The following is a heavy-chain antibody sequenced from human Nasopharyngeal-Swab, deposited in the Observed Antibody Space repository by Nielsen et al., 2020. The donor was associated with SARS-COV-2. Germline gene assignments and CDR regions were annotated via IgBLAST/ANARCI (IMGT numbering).Heavy chain of an antibody. J-gene: IGHJ4*02. CDR1: RFTFSSWP. D-gene: IGHD4-17*01. CDR3: ARDAPAHYGAFY. V-gene: IGHV3-30*03. Sequence: SWAASRFTFSSWPMHWVRQAPGKGLEWVTVISFDGSDKQYADSVKGRFTISRDSSKNTLYLQMDSLRGEDTAVYYCARDAPAHYGAFYWGRETLVTVSS. CDR2: ISFDGSDK.